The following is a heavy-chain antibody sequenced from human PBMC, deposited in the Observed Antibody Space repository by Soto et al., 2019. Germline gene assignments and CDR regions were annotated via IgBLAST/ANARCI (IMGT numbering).Heavy chain of an antibody. CDR2: ISAYNYNT. Sequence: AASVKVSCKASGYTFHNYGVNWVRQAPGHGLEWMGRISAYNYNTNYAQKLQGRVTMTTDTSTSTAYMELRSLRSDDTAVYYCARVPPYSSSWYFDLWGRGTLVTVSS. CDR1: GYTFHNYG. V-gene: IGHV1-18*01. D-gene: IGHD6-13*01. J-gene: IGHJ2*01. CDR3: ARVPPYSSSWYFDL.